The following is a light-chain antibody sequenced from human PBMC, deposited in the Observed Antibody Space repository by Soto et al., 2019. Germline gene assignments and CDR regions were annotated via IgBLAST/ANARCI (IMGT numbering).Light chain of an antibody. J-gene: IGKJ5*01. Sequence: EIVMTQSPATLSVSPGERATLSCRASQSVSSNLAWYQQKPGQAPRLLIYGASTRATGIQARFSGSGSGTEFTLTISSLQSEEFAVYYCQQYNNWTITFGQGTRLEIK. CDR1: QSVSSN. CDR2: GAS. V-gene: IGKV3-15*01. CDR3: QQYNNWTIT.